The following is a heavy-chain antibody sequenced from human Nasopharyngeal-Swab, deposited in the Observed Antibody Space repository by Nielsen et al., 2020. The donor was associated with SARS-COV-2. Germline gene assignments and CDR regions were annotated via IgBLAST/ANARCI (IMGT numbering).Heavy chain of an antibody. D-gene: IGHD3-3*01. Sequence: SETLSLTCTVSGGSITSGGSGTTSSYYWVWIRQAPGKGLEWIASIYYGGSTYYNPSLKTRVTMSVDRSKNQFSLRLTSVTAADTAFYYCARESADYDFWSGKGYYYYMDVWGKGTMVTVSS. V-gene: IGHV4-39*07. J-gene: IGHJ6*03. CDR1: GGSITSGGSGTTSSYY. CDR3: ARESADYDFWSGKGYYYYMDV. CDR2: IYYGGST.